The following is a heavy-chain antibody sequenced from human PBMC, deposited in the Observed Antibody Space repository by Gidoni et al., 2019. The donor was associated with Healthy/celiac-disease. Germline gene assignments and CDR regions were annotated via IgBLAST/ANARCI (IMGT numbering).Heavy chain of an antibody. CDR3: ARAIIVVVPAATLDYYYYYGMDV. Sequence: QVQLQQWGAGLLKPSETLSLTCAVYGGSFSGYYWSWIRQPPGKGLEWIGEINHSGSTNSNPSLKSRVTISVDTSKNQFSLKLSSVTAADTAVYSCARAIIVVVPAATLDYYYYYGMDVWGQGTTVTVSS. CDR2: INHSGST. J-gene: IGHJ6*02. V-gene: IGHV4-34*01. CDR1: GGSFSGYY. D-gene: IGHD2-2*01.